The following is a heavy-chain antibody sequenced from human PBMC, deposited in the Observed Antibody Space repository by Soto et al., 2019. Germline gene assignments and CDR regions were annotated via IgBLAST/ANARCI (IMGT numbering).Heavy chain of an antibody. D-gene: IGHD2-2*01. J-gene: IGHJ6*02. CDR3: ARIGVVVVPAAIYYYYGMDV. CDR2: VYPGDSDT. CDR1: GYSFTSYW. V-gene: IGHV5-51*01. Sequence: PGESLKISCNGSGYSFTSYWIGWVRQMPGKGLEWMGIVYPGDSDTRYSPSFQGQVTISADKSISTAYLQWSSLKASDTAMYYCARIGVVVVPAAIYYYYGMDVWGQGTTVTV.